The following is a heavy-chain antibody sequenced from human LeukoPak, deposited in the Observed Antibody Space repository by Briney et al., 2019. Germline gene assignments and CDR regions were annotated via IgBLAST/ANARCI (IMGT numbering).Heavy chain of an antibody. J-gene: IGHJ4*02. Sequence: PGGSLRLSCAASGFTVSNNDMSWVGQAPGKGLEWVSLIYAGGYRSAYYADAVKGRFTGSRHDSKNTLDLQMNGLRADDTAVYYCAVVNGEQRVPLGYWGQGTLVTVSS. CDR2: IYAGGYRSA. D-gene: IGHD6-6*01. CDR3: AVVNGEQRVPLGY. V-gene: IGHV3-53*04. CDR1: GFTVSNND.